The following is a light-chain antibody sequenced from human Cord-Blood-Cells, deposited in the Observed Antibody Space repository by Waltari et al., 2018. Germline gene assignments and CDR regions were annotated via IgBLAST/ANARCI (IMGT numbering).Light chain of an antibody. CDR2: LGS. CDR3: MQALQTPLT. V-gene: IGKV2-28*01. Sequence: DIVMTQSPLYLPVTSGEPASISCRSSQSLLHSNGYIYLDWYLQKPGQSLQLLIYLGSNRASGVPDRFSGSGSGTDFTLKISRVEAEDVGVYYCMQALQTPLTFGGGTKVEIK. CDR1: QSLLHSNGYIY. J-gene: IGKJ4*01.